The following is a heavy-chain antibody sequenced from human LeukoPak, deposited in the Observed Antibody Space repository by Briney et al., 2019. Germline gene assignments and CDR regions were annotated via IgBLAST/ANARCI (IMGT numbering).Heavy chain of an antibody. V-gene: IGHV1-18*01. CDR1: GYTFTSYG. Sequence: GASVKVSCQASGYTFTSYGISWVRQAPGQGLEWMGWISAYNGNTNYAQKLQGRVTMTTDTSTSTAYMELRSLRSDDTAVYYCARDLVPGGVRDYYDFWSGPPGTWFDPWGQGTLVTVSS. J-gene: IGHJ5*02. D-gene: IGHD3-3*01. CDR2: ISAYNGNT. CDR3: ARDLVPGGVRDYYDFWSGPPGTWFDP.